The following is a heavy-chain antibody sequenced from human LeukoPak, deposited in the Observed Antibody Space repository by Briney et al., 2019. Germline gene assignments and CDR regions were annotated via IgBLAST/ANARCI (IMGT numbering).Heavy chain of an antibody. Sequence: PGGSLRLSCAASGFTFSSYAMHWVRQAPGKGLEWVAVISYDGSNKYYADSVKGRFTISRDNSKNTLYLQMNSLRAEDTAVYYCAKGQRATVTTLDYWGQGTLVTVSS. CDR3: AKGQRATVTTLDY. CDR1: GFTFSSYA. J-gene: IGHJ4*02. D-gene: IGHD4-4*01. CDR2: ISYDGSNK. V-gene: IGHV3-30-3*01.